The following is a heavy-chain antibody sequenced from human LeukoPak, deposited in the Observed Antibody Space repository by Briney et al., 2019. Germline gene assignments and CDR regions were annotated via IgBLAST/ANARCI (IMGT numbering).Heavy chain of an antibody. CDR3: ASSYSGYHY. CDR2: FIPNLNIA. V-gene: IGHV1-69*10. Sequence: GASVKVSCKAFGGTFRRNDLTWVRQAPGQGLEWMGGFIPNLNIAHYAQKFKARVTITADESTTTAYTELRSLRSEDTAVYYCASSYSGYHYWGQGTLVTVSS. D-gene: IGHD5-12*01. J-gene: IGHJ4*02. CDR1: GGTFRRND.